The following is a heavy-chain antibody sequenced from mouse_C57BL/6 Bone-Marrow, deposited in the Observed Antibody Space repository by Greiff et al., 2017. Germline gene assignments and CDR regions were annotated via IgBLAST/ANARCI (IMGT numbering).Heavy chain of an antibody. CDR2: IDPSDSYT. D-gene: IGHD4-1*01. CDR1: GYTFTSYW. J-gene: IGHJ2*01. Sequence: QVQLQQSGAELVMPGASVKLSCKASGYTFTSYWMHWVKQRPGQGLEWIGEIDPSDSYTNYNQKFKGKSTLTADTSSSTAYMQLSSRTSEDSAVYYYAREGLNWGYFDYWGQGTTLTVSS. V-gene: IGHV1-69*01. CDR3: AREGLNWGYFDY.